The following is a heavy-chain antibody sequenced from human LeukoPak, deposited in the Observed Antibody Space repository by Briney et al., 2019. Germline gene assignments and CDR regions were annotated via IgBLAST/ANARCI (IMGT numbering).Heavy chain of an antibody. CDR1: GYSISSGYY. D-gene: IGHD6-13*01. CDR3: ARQGGSNSPYHYYYMDV. CDR2: IYHSGTT. V-gene: IGHV4-38-2*01. J-gene: IGHJ6*03. Sequence: PSETLSLTCAVSGYSISSGYYWGWFRQPPGKGPEWIGCIYHSGTTYYNPSLKSRVTISVDTSKNQFSPMISSVTAADTAVYYCARQGGSNSPYHYYYMDVWGKGTTVTVSS.